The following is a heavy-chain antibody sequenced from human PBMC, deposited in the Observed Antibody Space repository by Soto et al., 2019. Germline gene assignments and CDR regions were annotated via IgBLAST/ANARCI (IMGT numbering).Heavy chain of an antibody. CDR2: ISGSGGST. CDR3: AKARELVAGSFDP. D-gene: IGHD6-19*01. CDR1: GFPFSSYS. J-gene: IGHJ5*02. V-gene: IGHV3-23*01. Sequence: PGWSLRLSCAASGFPFSSYSMRWVRQALGKGLEWVLAISGSGGSTYYAYSVKGLFTISRDNSKNTMYLQMNSLRADDTAVYYCAKARELVAGSFDPWGQGTLVTVSS.